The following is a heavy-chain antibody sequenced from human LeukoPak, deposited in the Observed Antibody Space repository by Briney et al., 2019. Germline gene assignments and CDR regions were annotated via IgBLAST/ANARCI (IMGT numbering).Heavy chain of an antibody. Sequence: GMSLRLSCAASGFPFSSYGMHWVRQAPGKGLEWVAAISNDGNNKFYADSVKGRFTISRDNPKNTMNLQMNSLRAEDTAVYYCAKGGSSSGRSYYFDYWGQGTLVTVSS. J-gene: IGHJ4*02. CDR2: ISNDGNNK. V-gene: IGHV3-30*18. CDR3: AKGGSSSGRSYYFDY. D-gene: IGHD6-19*01. CDR1: GFPFSSYG.